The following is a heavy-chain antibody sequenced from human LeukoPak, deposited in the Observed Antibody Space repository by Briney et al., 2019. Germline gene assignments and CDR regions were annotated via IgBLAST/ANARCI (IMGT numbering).Heavy chain of an antibody. Sequence: ASVKVSCKASGYTFTSYGISWVRQAPGQGLEWMGWISAYNGNTNYAQKLQGRVTMTTDTATSTAYMELRSLRSDDTTVYYCARDFRRYSSSAPFVYWGQGTLVTVAS. V-gene: IGHV1-18*01. CDR3: ARDFRRYSSSAPFVY. J-gene: IGHJ4*02. CDR1: GYTFTSYG. D-gene: IGHD6-6*01. CDR2: ISAYNGNT.